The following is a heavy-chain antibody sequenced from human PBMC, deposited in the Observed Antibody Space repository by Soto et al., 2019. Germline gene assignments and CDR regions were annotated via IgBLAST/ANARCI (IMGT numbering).Heavy chain of an antibody. D-gene: IGHD3-10*01. CDR1: GGSFSGYY. CDR3: ARPYYYGSGSYSRGWFDP. Sequence: QVQLQQWGAGLLKPSETLSLTCAVYGGSFSGYYWSWIRQPPGKGLEWIGEINHSGSTNYNPSLKRRVTISVDXXKXQXXLKLSSVTAADTAVYYCARPYYYGSGSYSRGWFDPWGQGTLVTVSS. CDR2: INHSGST. V-gene: IGHV4-34*01. J-gene: IGHJ5*02.